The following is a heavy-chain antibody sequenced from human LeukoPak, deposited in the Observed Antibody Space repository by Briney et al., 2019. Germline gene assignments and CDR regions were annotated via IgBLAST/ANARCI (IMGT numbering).Heavy chain of an antibody. Sequence: ASVEVSCKASGYTFTGYYMHWVRQAPGQGLEWLGWINPNSGDTNYAQKFQGRVTMTRDTSISTAYMELSSLRSDDTAVYYCARARTYCGGDCSYFDFWGQATLVTVSS. V-gene: IGHV1-2*02. CDR1: GYTFTGYY. CDR3: ARARTYCGGDCSYFDF. CDR2: INPNSGDT. D-gene: IGHD2-21*02. J-gene: IGHJ4*02.